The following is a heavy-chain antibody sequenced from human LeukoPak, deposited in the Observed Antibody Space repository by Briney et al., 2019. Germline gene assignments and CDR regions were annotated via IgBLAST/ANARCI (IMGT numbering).Heavy chain of an antibody. CDR1: GFTFSRYR. D-gene: IGHD3-22*01. Sequence: GGSLRLSCAASGFTFSRYRMNWVRQAPGKGVEGVASISSTSTFIYSADSVKGRFTISSDTAKNSLFLQMNSLRAEDTAIYYCARDYFDSSDYPQTYYYYYVDVWGKGTTVTVSS. J-gene: IGHJ6*03. CDR3: ARDYFDSSDYPQTYYYYYVDV. CDR2: ISSTSTFI. V-gene: IGHV3-21*01.